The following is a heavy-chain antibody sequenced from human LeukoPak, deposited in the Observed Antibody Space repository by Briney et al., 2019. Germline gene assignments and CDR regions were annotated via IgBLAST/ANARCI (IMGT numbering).Heavy chain of an antibody. CDR2: ISAYNGNT. J-gene: IGHJ4*02. V-gene: IGHV1-18*01. CDR3: AINHCGGDCYSKPFDY. Sequence: ASVKVSCRASGYTFTSYGISWVRQAPGQGLEWMGWISAYNGNTNYAQKLQGRVTMTTDTSTSTAYMELRSLRSEDTAVYYCAINHCGGDCYSKPFDYWGQGTLVTVSS. CDR1: GYTFTSYG. D-gene: IGHD2-21*02.